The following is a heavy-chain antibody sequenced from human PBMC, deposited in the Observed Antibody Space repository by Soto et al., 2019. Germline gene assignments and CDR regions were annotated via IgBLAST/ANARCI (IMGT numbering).Heavy chain of an antibody. D-gene: IGHD5-12*01. CDR2: IIPIFGTA. CDR1: GGTFSSYA. CDR3: ARDSGDGYNWVTRFDY. V-gene: IGHV1-69*13. J-gene: IGHJ4*02. Sequence: ASVKVSCKASGGTFSSYAISWVRQAPGQGLEWMGGIIPIFGTANYAQKFQGRVTITADESTSTAYMELSSLRSEDTAVYYCARDSGDGYNWVTRFDYWGQGTLVTVSS.